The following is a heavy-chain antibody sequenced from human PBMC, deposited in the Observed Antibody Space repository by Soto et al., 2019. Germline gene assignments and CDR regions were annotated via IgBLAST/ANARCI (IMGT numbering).Heavy chain of an antibody. CDR3: ARGYSSSWSLGYYFDY. D-gene: IGHD6-13*01. CDR2: IYYSGST. V-gene: IGHV4-31*03. CDR1: GGSISSGGYY. J-gene: IGHJ4*02. Sequence: SETLSLTCTVSGGSISSGGYYWSWIRQHPGKGLEWIGYIYYSGSTYYNPSLKSRVTISVDTSKNQFSLKLSSVTAADTAVYYCARGYSSSWSLGYYFDYWGQGTLVT.